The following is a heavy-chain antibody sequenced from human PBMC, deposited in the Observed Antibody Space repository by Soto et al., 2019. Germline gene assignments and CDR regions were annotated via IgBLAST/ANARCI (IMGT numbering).Heavy chain of an antibody. CDR1: GYTFTSYA. V-gene: IGHV1-3*01. J-gene: IGHJ6*02. CDR3: ARDRRYSYYYYGMDV. CDR2: INAGNGNT. Sequence: EASVKVSCKASGYTFTSYAMHWVRQAPGQRLEWMGWINAGNGNTKYSQKFQGRVTITRDTSASTAYMELSSLRSEDTAVYYCARDRRYSYYYYGMDVWGQGTTVTVSS.